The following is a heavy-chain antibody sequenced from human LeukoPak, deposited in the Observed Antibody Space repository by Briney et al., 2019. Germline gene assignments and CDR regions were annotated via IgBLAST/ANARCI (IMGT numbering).Heavy chain of an antibody. J-gene: IGHJ4*02. CDR2: IYSGGRT. V-gene: IGHV3-53*01. D-gene: IGHD1-14*01. CDR1: GFTVSSNS. Sequence: PGGSLRLSCAVSGFTVSSNSMSWVRQAPGKGLEWVSVIYSGGRTYYADSVKGRFTISRDNSKNTLYLQMNSLRVEDTAVYYCARDPRNDYWGQGTLVTVPS. CDR3: ARDPRNDY.